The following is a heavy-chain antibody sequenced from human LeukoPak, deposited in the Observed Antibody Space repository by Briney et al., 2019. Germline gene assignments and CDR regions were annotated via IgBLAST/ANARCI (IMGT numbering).Heavy chain of an antibody. CDR3: ARDNPRRPFDY. D-gene: IGHD1-14*01. J-gene: IGHJ4*02. CDR2: VKQDGSEK. V-gene: IGHV3-7*01. CDR1: GFTFSSYW. Sequence: GGSLRLSCTASGFTFSSYWMSWVRQAPGKGLEWVANVKQDGSEKYYVDSVKGRFTISRDNAKNSLYLQMNSLRAEDTAVYYCARDNPRRPFDYWGQGTLVTVSS.